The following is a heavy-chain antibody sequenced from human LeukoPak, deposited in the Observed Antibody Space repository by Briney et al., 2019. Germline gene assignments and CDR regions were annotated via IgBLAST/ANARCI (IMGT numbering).Heavy chain of an antibody. V-gene: IGHV4-34*01. J-gene: IGHJ4*02. CDR3: ARERINDYVWGRYRYPYGTAFDY. Sequence: PSETLSLTCAVYGGSFSGYYWSWIRQPPGKGLEWIGEINHSGSTNYNPSLKSRVTISVDTSKNQFSLKLSSVTAADTAVYYCARERINDYVWGRYRYPYGTAFDYWGQGTLVTVSS. CDR2: INHSGST. CDR1: GGSFSGYY. D-gene: IGHD3-16*02.